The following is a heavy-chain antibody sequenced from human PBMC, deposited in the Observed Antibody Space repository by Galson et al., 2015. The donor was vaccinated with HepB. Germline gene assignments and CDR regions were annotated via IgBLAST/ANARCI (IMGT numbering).Heavy chain of an antibody. CDR2: ISPYNRDT. Sequence: SVKVSCKASGYTFSTYSITWVRQAPGQGLEWMGWISPYNRDTTYARKFQGRVTMTTDTFTSTAYMELRSLRSDDTAVSYCARGALVGVVGGRLNNWFDPWGQGTLVTVSS. J-gene: IGHJ5*02. CDR1: GYTFSTYS. CDR3: ARGALVGVVGGRLNNWFDP. D-gene: IGHD2-15*01. V-gene: IGHV1-18*01.